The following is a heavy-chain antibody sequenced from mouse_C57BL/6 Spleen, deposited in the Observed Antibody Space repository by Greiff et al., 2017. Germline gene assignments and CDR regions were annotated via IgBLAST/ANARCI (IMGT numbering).Heavy chain of an antibody. CDR2: IHPNSGST. CDR3: ARSNSFGSSSSYDV. Sequence: QVQLQQPGAELVKPGASVKLSCKASGYTFTSYWMHWVKQRPGQGLEWIGMIHPNSGSTNYNEKFKSKATLTVDKSSSTAYMQLSSLTSEDSAVYYCARSNSFGSSSSYDVWGTGTTVTVSS. D-gene: IGHD1-1*01. J-gene: IGHJ1*03. CDR1: GYTFTSYW. V-gene: IGHV1-64*01.